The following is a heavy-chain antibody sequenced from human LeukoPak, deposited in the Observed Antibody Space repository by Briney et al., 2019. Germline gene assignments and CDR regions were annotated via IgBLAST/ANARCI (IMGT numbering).Heavy chain of an antibody. D-gene: IGHD2-2*01. CDR2: MNPNSGNT. CDR3: AGQDIVVVPAAFDY. V-gene: IGHV1-8*01. CDR1: GYTFTSYD. Sequence: ASVKVSCKASGYTFTSYDINWVRQATGQGLEWMGWMNPNSGNTGYAQKFQGRVTMTRNTSISTAYMELSSLRSEDTAVYYCAGQDIVVVPAAFDYWGQGTLVTVSS. J-gene: IGHJ4*02.